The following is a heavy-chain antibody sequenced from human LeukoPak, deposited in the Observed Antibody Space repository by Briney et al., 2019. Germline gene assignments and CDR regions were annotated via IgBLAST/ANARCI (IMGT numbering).Heavy chain of an antibody. CDR3: ACYGIAPPY. D-gene: IGHD2-15*01. Sequence: GGSLRLSCAASGFTFSYYWMHWVRQAPGKGLVWVSHINNDGSSTSYADSVKGRFTISRDNAKNTLYLQMNSLRTEDTAVYYCACYGIAPPYWGQGTLVTVSS. CDR1: GFTFSYYW. CDR2: INNDGSST. V-gene: IGHV3-74*01. J-gene: IGHJ4*02.